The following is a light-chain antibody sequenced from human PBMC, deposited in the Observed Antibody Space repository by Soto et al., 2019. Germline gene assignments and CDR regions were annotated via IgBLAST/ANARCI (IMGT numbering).Light chain of an antibody. J-gene: IGKJ2*01. CDR2: AAS. Sequence: DIQMTQSPPSLSASVGDRVSITCRSSQNIIFYLNWYQQKIGKAPKLLIYAASNLQSGVPSRFSGTGSGADFTLTISNLQPEDSATYFCQQSYTTPVYSFGQGTKVDIK. CDR3: QQSYTTPVYS. V-gene: IGKV1-39*01. CDR1: QNIIFY.